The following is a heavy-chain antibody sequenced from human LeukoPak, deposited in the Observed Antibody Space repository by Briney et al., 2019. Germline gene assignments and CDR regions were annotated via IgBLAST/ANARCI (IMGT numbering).Heavy chain of an antibody. CDR1: GFTFSSYA. CDR2: ISGSGGST. J-gene: IGHJ4*02. Sequence: PGGSLRLSCAASGFTFSSYAMSWVGQAPGKGLEWVSAISGSGGSTYYADSVKGRFTISRDNSKNTLYLQMNSLRAEDTAVYYCRAVVVAAAVVYYFDYWGQGTLVTVSS. CDR3: RAVVVAAAVVYYFDY. V-gene: IGHV3-23*01. D-gene: IGHD2-15*01.